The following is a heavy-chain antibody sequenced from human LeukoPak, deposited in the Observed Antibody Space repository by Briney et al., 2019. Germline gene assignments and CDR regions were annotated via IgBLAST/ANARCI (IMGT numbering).Heavy chain of an antibody. CDR1: GFTFSSYA. Sequence: GGTLRLSCAASGFTFSSYAMHWVRQAPGKGLEYVSAISSNGGTTYYANSVKGRFTISRDNSKNTLYLQMGSLGAEDMAVYYCARDSVRGSTSLLNWFDPWGQGTLVTVSS. V-gene: IGHV3-64*01. CDR2: ISSNGGTT. J-gene: IGHJ5*02. D-gene: IGHD2-2*01. CDR3: ARDSVRGSTSLLNWFDP.